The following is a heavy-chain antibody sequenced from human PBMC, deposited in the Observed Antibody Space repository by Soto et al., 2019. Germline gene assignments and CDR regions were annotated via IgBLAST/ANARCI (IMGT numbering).Heavy chain of an antibody. CDR3: ARTDGDLDV. Sequence: QVQLVQSGAEVKKPGASVKVSCKASGYTFSSYDINWVRQATGQGLEWMGWMNPKSGQTGSAQKCXXRXTXXRDTSISTAYMELSSLRSEDTAIYYCARTDGDLDVWGQGTTVTVSS. J-gene: IGHJ6*02. V-gene: IGHV1-8*01. CDR1: GYTFSSYD. D-gene: IGHD4-17*01. CDR2: MNPKSGQT.